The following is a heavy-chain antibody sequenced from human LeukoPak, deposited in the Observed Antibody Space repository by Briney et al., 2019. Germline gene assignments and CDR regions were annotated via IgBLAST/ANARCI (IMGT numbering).Heavy chain of an antibody. CDR1: GFTFSNYA. V-gene: IGHV3-23*01. D-gene: IGHD6-13*01. Sequence: QRGGSQRLSCAATGFTFSNYAMSWVRQAPGEGLEWVSYMSGSGGSTYYADSVKGRFTISRDNSKDSLYLQMNRLRAEDTAIYYCAKDGDAAGRRHAGYYYYGMDVRGQGTTV. J-gene: IGHJ6*01. CDR2: MSGSGGST. CDR3: AKDGDAAGRRHAGYYYYGMDV.